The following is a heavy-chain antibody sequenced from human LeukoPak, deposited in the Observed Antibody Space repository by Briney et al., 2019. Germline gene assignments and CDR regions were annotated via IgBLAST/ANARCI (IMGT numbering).Heavy chain of an antibody. V-gene: IGHV4-59*01. J-gene: IGHJ4*02. Sequence: IGYISYSESTNYNPSLTSRVTTSIDTSKNQFSLKLSFVTAADTAVYSCARDKAGYSYGYGDYWGQGTLVTVSS. D-gene: IGHD5-18*01. CDR2: ISYSEST. CDR3: ARDKAGYSYGYGDY.